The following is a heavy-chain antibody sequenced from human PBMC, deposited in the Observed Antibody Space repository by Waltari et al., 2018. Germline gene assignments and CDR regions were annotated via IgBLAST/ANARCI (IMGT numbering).Heavy chain of an antibody. CDR3: ARDKLRPWGPDAFDI. V-gene: IGHV3-7*01. J-gene: IGHJ3*02. CDR1: GFTFSSYW. Sequence: EVQLVESGGGLVQPGGSLRLSCAASGFTFSSYWMSWVRQAPGKGLEWVANIKQDGSEKYYVDSVKGRFTISRDNAKNSLYLQMNSRRAEDTAVYYCARDKLRPWGPDAFDIWGQGTMVTVSS. D-gene: IGHD3-3*01. CDR2: IKQDGSEK.